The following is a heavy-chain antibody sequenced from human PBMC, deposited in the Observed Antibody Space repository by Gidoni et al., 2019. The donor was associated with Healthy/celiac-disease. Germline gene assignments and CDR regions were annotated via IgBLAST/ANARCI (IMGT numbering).Heavy chain of an antibody. J-gene: IGHJ4*02. CDR3: ARSRKWELLASLDY. Sequence: VQLVQSGAEVKKPGSSVKVSCKPSGSTFTGYYMHWGRQAPGQGLEWMGWINPNSGGTNYAQKFQGWVTMTRDTSISTAYMELSRLRSDDTAVYYCARSRKWELLASLDYWGQGTLVTVSS. D-gene: IGHD1-26*01. CDR1: GSTFTGYY. CDR2: INPNSGGT. V-gene: IGHV1-2*04.